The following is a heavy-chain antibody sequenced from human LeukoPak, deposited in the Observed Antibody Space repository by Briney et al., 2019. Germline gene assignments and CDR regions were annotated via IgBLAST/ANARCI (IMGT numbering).Heavy chain of an antibody. Sequence: PSETLSLTCTVSGGSISSYHWSWIRQPPGKGLEWIGYIYYSGSTNYNPSLKSRVTISVDTSKNQFSLKLSSVTAADTAVYYCARVWSSSWPYYYYYMDVWGKGTTVTVSS. J-gene: IGHJ6*03. V-gene: IGHV4-59*01. CDR2: IYYSGST. CDR1: GGSISSYH. CDR3: ARVWSSSWPYYYYYMDV. D-gene: IGHD6-13*01.